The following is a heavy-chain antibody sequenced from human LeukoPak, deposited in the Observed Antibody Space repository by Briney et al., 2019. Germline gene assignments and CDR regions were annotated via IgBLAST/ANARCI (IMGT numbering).Heavy chain of an antibody. Sequence: GGSLRLSCTISGYFFPNAWLNWVRQAPGKGLEWVSVISGSGATTAHADSVMGRFTISRDNSKNTLYLQLDSLRAEDTAVYFCAKGLWGAYYYGMDVWGQGTTVTVSS. V-gene: IGHV3-23*01. D-gene: IGHD3-16*01. CDR2: ISGSGATT. CDR3: AKGLWGAYYYGMDV. J-gene: IGHJ6*02. CDR1: GYFFPNA.